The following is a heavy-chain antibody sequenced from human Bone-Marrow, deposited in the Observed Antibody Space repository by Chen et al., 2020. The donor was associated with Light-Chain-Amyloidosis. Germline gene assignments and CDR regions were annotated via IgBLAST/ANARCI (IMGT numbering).Heavy chain of an antibody. V-gene: IGHV1-2*06. Sequence: QVQLVQSGAEVKKPGASVKVSCKASGYTFTGYYMHWVRQAPGQGLEWMGRINPNSGGTNYAQKFQGRVTMTRDTSISTAYMELRRLRSDDTAVYYCARDRGYDILTGYAFDIWGQGTMVTVSS. J-gene: IGHJ3*02. CDR2: INPNSGGT. D-gene: IGHD3-9*01. CDR3: ARDRGYDILTGYAFDI. CDR1: GYTFTGYY.